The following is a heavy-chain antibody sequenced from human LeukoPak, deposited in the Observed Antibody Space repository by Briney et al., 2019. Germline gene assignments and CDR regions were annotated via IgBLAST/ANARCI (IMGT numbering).Heavy chain of an antibody. CDR1: DGSISSSSNY. D-gene: IGHD6-13*01. Sequence: SETLSLTCTVSDGSISSSSNYWGWIRQPPGKGLEWIGSIYYSGSTYYNPSLKSRVTISVDTSKNQFSLELSSVTAADTAVYYCATETLAAAATDYWGQGTLVTVSS. CDR2: IYYSGST. V-gene: IGHV4-39*07. J-gene: IGHJ4*02. CDR3: ATETLAAAATDY.